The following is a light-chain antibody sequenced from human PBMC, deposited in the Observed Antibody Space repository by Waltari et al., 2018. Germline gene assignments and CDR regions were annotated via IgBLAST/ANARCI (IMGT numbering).Light chain of an antibody. CDR2: GNS. CDR1: SSNIGAGYD. Sequence: QSVLTKPPSVSGAPGQRVTISCTGSSSNIGAGYDVHWYQQLPGTAPKLLIYGNSNRPSGVPDRFSGSKSGTSASLDIAGLQAEDEADYYCQSYDSSLSGSGVFGGGTKLTVL. CDR3: QSYDSSLSGSGV. J-gene: IGLJ3*02. V-gene: IGLV1-40*01.